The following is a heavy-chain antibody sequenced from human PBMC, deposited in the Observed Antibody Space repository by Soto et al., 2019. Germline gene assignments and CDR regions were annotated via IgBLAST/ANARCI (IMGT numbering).Heavy chain of an antibody. D-gene: IGHD1-26*01. J-gene: IGHJ4*02. V-gene: IGHV3-64D*08. CDR2: ISSNGGST. Sequence: PGGSLRLSCSASGFTFSSYAMHWVRQAPGKGLEYVSAISSNGGSTYYADSVKGRFTISRDNSKNTLYLQMSSLRAEDTAVYYCVKSFVEWELLSFDYWGQGTLVTVSS. CDR3: VKSFVEWELLSFDY. CDR1: GFTFSSYA.